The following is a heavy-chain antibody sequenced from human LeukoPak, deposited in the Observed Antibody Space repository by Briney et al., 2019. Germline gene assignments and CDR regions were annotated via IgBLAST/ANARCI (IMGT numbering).Heavy chain of an antibody. Sequence: GGSPRLSCAASGFTFSSYSMNWVRQAPGKGLEWVSYISSSSSTIYYADSVKGRFTISRDNAKSSLYLQMNSLRAEDTASYYCARDPLGGHYMDVWGKGTTVTISS. CDR2: ISSSSSTI. CDR1: GFTFSSYS. J-gene: IGHJ6*03. D-gene: IGHD3-16*01. V-gene: IGHV3-48*01. CDR3: ARDPLGGHYMDV.